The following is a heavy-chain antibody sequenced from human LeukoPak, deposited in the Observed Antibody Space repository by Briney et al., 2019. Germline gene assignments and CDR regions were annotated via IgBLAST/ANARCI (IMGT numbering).Heavy chain of an antibody. J-gene: IGHJ5*02. V-gene: IGHV3-30-3*01. Sequence: PGGSLRLSCAASGFTVSSNYMSWVRQAPGKGLEWVAVISYDGSNKYYADSVKGRFTISRDNSKNTLYLQMNSLRAEDTAVYYCARETLSGWHRTYFDPWGQGTLVTVSS. D-gene: IGHD6-19*01. CDR1: GFTVSSNY. CDR3: ARETLSGWHRTYFDP. CDR2: ISYDGSNK.